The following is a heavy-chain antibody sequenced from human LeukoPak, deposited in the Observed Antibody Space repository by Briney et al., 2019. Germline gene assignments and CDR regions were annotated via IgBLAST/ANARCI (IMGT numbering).Heavy chain of an antibody. V-gene: IGHV3-21*01. Sequence: GGSLRLSCAASGFTFSSYNMNWVRQAPGKGLEWVSSITSGSSYRFYADSVKGRFTISRDNAKNSLYLQMNSLRAEDTAVYYCARGVESSSWPFRDDAFDIWGQGTMVTVSS. CDR3: ARGVESSSWPFRDDAFDI. J-gene: IGHJ3*02. D-gene: IGHD6-13*01. CDR2: ITSGSSYR. CDR1: GFTFSSYN.